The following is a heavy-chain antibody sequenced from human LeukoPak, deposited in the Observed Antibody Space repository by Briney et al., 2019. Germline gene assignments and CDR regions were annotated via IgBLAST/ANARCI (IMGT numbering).Heavy chain of an antibody. J-gene: IGHJ4*02. CDR2: TYYRSKWYN. V-gene: IGHV6-1*01. CDR1: GDSVPSNSAA. Sequence: SQTLSLTCAISGDSVPSNSAAWTWIRQSPSRGLEWLGRTYYRSKWYNDYAVSVKSRITINPDTSKNQFSLQLNSVTPVDTAVYYCARDHSNLPYYFDFWGQGTLVTVSS. D-gene: IGHD4-11*01. CDR3: ARDHSNLPYYFDF.